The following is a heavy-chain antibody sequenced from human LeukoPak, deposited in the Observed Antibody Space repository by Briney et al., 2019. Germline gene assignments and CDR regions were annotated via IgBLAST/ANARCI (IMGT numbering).Heavy chain of an antibody. CDR1: GGSFSGYY. CDR3: ARHRRRPYAFDI. V-gene: IGHV4-34*01. CDR2: INHSGST. Sequence: SETLSLTCAVYGGSFSGYYWSWIRQPPGKGLEWIGEINHSGSTNYNPSLKSRVTISVDTSKNQFSLKLSSVTAADTAVYYCARHRRRPYAFDIWGQGTMVTVSS. J-gene: IGHJ3*02.